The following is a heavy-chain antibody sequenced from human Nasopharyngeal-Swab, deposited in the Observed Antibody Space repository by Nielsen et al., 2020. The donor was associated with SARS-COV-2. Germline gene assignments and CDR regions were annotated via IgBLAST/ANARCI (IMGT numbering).Heavy chain of an antibody. CDR2: IHSVSSFT. V-gene: IGHV3-11*06. CDR1: GFPFSDYY. CDR3: ARGRYNPY. J-gene: IGHJ4*02. D-gene: IGHD1-14*01. Sequence: GESLKTSCTASGFPFSDYYMSWVRQAPGKGLEWVSYIHSVSSFTDYADSVKGRFTISRDNDKNTLYLQMNSLRAEDTAVYYCARGRYNPYWGQGTLVTVAS.